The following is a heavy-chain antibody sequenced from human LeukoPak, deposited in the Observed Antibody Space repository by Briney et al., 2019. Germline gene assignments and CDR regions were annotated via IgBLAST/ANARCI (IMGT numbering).Heavy chain of an antibody. J-gene: IGHJ4*02. Sequence: SETLSLTCTVSGGSINSGNYYWSWIRQPPGKSLEWIGFIYYSGSTYYNPSLKSRVTISVDTSKNQFSLKLSSVTAADTAVYYCAREGRFWSGYYTLTVWGQGTLVTVSS. CDR3: AREGRFWSGYYTLTV. CDR2: IYYSGST. V-gene: IGHV4-30-4*01. CDR1: GGSINSGNYY. D-gene: IGHD3-3*01.